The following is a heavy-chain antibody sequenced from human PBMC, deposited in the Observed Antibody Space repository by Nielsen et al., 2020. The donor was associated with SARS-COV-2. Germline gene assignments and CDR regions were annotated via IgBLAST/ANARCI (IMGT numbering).Heavy chain of an antibody. Sequence: GGSLRLSCAVSGFTFRRYAMSWVRRAPGKGLEWFSAISASGSSTCYGDAVKGRFTISRDNAKNSLYLQMNSLRAEDTAVYYCAIIWSGYTDAFDIWGQGTMVTVSS. CDR3: AIIWSGYTDAFDI. J-gene: IGHJ3*02. V-gene: IGHV3-23*01. CDR1: GFTFRRYA. D-gene: IGHD3-3*01. CDR2: ISASGSST.